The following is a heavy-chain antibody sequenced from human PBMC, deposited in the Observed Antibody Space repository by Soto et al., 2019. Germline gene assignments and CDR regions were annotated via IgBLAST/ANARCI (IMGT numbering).Heavy chain of an antibody. D-gene: IGHD3-10*01. Sequence: APVQVPCKPSGYSITGHDMQWVGPVSGKRIEQLGWLKTDNGGTYYAPKFQGRVTFTRDTSTSTAYMEGSGLHSDDTAVYFCARSFCPLGSGSPCPIYGLDFWGQGTTVTVSS. CDR2: LKTDNGGT. J-gene: IGHJ6*02. V-gene: IGHV1-2*02. CDR3: ARSFCPLGSGSPCPIYGLDF. CDR1: GYSITGHD.